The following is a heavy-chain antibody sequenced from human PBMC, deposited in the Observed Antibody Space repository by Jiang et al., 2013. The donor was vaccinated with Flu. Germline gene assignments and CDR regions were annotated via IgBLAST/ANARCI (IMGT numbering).Heavy chain of an antibody. CDR1: GGSISSYY. Sequence: EYGSGLVKPSETLSLTCTVSGGSISSYYWSWIRQPPGKGLEWIGYIYYSGSTNYNPSLKSRVTISVDTSKNQFSLKLSSVTAADTAVYYCARLPYYYDSSGYYYYYYGMDVWGQGTTVTVSS. D-gene: IGHD3-22*01. J-gene: IGHJ6*02. CDR3: ARLPYYYDSSGYYYYYYGMDV. CDR2: IYYSGST. V-gene: IGHV4-59*08.